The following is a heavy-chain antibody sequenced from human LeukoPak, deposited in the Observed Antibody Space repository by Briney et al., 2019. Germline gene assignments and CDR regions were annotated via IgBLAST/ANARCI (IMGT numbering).Heavy chain of an antibody. D-gene: IGHD3-22*01. CDR1: GFSFTTYA. CDR3: AKYYYDSNGYRIDY. Sequence: GGSLRLSCAASGFSFTTYAMSWVRQAPGKGLEWVSTISGSGDSTYYADSVQGRFTISRDNSKNTPYLHMDSLRVEDTAVYHCAKYYYDSNGYRIDYWGQGTLVTVSS. J-gene: IGHJ4*02. CDR2: ISGSGDST. V-gene: IGHV3-23*01.